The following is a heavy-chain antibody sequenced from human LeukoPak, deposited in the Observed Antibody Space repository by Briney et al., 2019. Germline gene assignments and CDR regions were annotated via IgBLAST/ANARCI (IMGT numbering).Heavy chain of an antibody. CDR2: ISGGGGGT. V-gene: IGHV3-23*01. J-gene: IGHJ4*02. D-gene: IGHD1-1*01. Sequence: GGSLRLSCAASGFTFRSYAMGWVRQSPGKGLEWVSSISGGGGGTYYAEFVKGRFTISRDNSKNTLCLQMNSLGADDTAVYYCAKGNWRYFDYWGQGTLVTVSS. CDR3: AKGNWRYFDY. CDR1: GFTFRSYA.